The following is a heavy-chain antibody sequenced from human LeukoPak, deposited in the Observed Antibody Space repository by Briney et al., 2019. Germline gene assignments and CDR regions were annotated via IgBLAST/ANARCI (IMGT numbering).Heavy chain of an antibody. V-gene: IGHV4-59*11. D-gene: IGHD3-3*01. CDR3: ARIAYYDFWSGSRWFDP. Sequence: SETLSLTCTVSGGSTSSHYWSWIRQPPGKGLEWSGYIYYSGSTNYNPSLKSRVTISVDTSKDQFSLKLSSVTAADTAVYYCARIAYYDFWSGSRWFDPWGQGTLVTVSS. J-gene: IGHJ5*02. CDR1: GGSTSSHY. CDR2: IYYSGST.